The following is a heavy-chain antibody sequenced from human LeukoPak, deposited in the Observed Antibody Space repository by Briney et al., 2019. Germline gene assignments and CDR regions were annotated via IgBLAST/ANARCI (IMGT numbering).Heavy chain of an antibody. CDR1: GFTFSSYS. J-gene: IGHJ6*02. V-gene: IGHV3-7*01. CDR3: ARELPRYYSGMDV. Sequence: GGSLRLSCAASGFTFSSYSMNWVRQAPGKGLEWVANVNQDESEKFSVDSVWGRFTISRDNAKNSVYLQMHSLRAEDTAVYYCARELPRYYSGMDVWGQGTTVTVSS. CDR2: VNQDESEK.